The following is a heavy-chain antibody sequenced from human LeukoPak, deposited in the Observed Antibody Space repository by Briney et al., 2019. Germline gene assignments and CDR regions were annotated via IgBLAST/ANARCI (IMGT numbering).Heavy chain of an antibody. CDR2: ISSGSSYI. J-gene: IGHJ4*02. CDR3: ASVAVAGYFDS. CDR1: GFTFSSYN. Sequence: GGSLRLSCAASGFTFSSYNMNWVRQAPGKGLEWVSSISSGSSYIYYADSVKGRITISRDNAKNSLYLQMNSLRAEDTAVYYCASVAVAGYFDSWGQGTLVTVSS. V-gene: IGHV3-21*01. D-gene: IGHD6-19*01.